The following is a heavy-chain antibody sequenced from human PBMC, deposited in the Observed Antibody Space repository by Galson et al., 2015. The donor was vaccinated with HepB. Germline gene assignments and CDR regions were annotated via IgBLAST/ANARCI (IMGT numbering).Heavy chain of an antibody. Sequence: SVKVSCKASGGTFSSYTISWVRQAPGQGLEWMGRIIPILGIANYAQKFQGRVTITADKSTSTAYMELSSLRSEDTAVYYRARSAIGDSSGWYYGGGYFDYWGQGTLVTVSS. CDR1: GGTFSSYT. J-gene: IGHJ4*02. D-gene: IGHD6-19*01. CDR2: IIPILGIA. V-gene: IGHV1-69*02. CDR3: ARSAIGDSSGWYYGGGYFDY.